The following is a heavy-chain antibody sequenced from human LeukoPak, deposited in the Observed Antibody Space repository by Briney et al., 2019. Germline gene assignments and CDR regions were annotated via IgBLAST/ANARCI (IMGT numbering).Heavy chain of an antibody. CDR2: VSYDGSHD. CDR3: AVIDYYESSGFHH. CDR1: RFAFSTYA. V-gene: IGHV3-30*01. Sequence: PGRSLRLSCAVSRFAFSTYAMHWVRQAPGKGLEWVAVVSYDGSHDSYADSVKGRFIVSRDNSKNTLYLQMNSLRDEDTAVYYCAVIDYYESSGFHHWGQGTLVTVSS. J-gene: IGHJ1*01. D-gene: IGHD3-22*01.